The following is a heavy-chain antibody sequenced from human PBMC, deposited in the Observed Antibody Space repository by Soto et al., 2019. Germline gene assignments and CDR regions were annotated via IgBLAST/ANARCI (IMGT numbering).Heavy chain of an antibody. CDR1: GFTFSSYG. CDR2: ISYDGSNK. D-gene: IGHD6-19*01. Sequence: QVQLVESGGGVVQPGRSLRLSCAASGFTFSSYGMHWVRQAPGKGLEWVAVISYDGSNKYYADSVKGRFTISRDNSKNPLYLQMNSLRAGDTAVYYFAKDISGCPGDYWGQGTLVTVSS. J-gene: IGHJ4*02. CDR3: AKDISGCPGDY. V-gene: IGHV3-30*18.